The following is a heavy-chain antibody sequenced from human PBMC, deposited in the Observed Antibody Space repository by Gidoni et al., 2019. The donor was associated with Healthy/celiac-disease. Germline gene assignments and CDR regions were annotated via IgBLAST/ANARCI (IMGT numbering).Heavy chain of an antibody. V-gene: IGHV3-48*02. CDR1: GFPFSTYS. J-gene: IGHJ5*02. Sequence: EVQLVESGGGLVQPGGSLSLSCAASGFPFSTYSMNWVRQPPGKGLEWVSYISSSSSTIYYADSVKGRFTISRDNAKNSLYLQMNSLRDEDTAVYYCARARGTYGGLAWFDPWGQGTLVTVSS. D-gene: IGHD1-26*01. CDR2: ISSSSSTI. CDR3: ARARGTYGGLAWFDP.